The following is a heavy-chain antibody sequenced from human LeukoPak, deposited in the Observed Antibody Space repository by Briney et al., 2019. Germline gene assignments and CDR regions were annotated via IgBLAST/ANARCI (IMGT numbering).Heavy chain of an antibody. J-gene: IGHJ4*02. CDR1: EYTFTDYA. Sequence: GASVKVSCKASEYTFTDYAITWVRQAPGQGLEWMGWINTNSGNPTYAQAFTGRFVFSFDTFVSTAYLQISSLKAEDTAVYYCARGDKTWYDYWGQGTLVTVSS. CDR3: ARGDKTWYDY. D-gene: IGHD6-13*01. CDR2: INTNSGNP. V-gene: IGHV7-4-1*02.